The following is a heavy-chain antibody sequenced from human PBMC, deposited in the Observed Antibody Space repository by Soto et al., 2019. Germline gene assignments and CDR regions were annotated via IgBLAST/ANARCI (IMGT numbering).Heavy chain of an antibody. Sequence: QVQLVQSGGEVKKPGASVKVSCKTSGYTFTTYGISWVRQGPGQGLEWVGWISAYSGKTHYAQKFQGKVTMTTDTSTNTVYLELRSLRSDDTAVYYCARDPYLGDHQYWGQGTLVTVSS. V-gene: IGHV1-18*01. D-gene: IGHD3-16*01. CDR2: ISAYSGKT. CDR1: GYTFTTYG. J-gene: IGHJ4*02. CDR3: ARDPYLGDHQY.